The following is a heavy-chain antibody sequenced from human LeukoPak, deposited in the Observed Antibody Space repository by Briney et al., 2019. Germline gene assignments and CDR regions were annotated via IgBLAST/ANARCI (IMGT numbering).Heavy chain of an antibody. D-gene: IGHD2-15*01. CDR2: ISSGVIST. J-gene: IGHJ5*02. Sequence: GGSLRLSCAASGFSFSNYWIHWVRQAPGKGLVWVSRISSGVISTNYADPVKGRFTISRDNAKNTVYLQMNSLRVEDTAVYYCARACVGCWWFDTWGQGTLVTVSS. CDR1: GFSFSNYW. CDR3: ARACVGCWWFDT. V-gene: IGHV3-74*01.